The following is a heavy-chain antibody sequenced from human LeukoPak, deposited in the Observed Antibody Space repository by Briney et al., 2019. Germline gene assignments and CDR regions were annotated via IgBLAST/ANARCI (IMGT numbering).Heavy chain of an antibody. J-gene: IGHJ5*02. CDR2: ISAYNGNT. CDR3: AREPSRYYYGSGSPSNWFDP. CDR1: GYTFTSYG. D-gene: IGHD3-10*01. V-gene: IGHV1-18*01. Sequence: ASVKVSCKASGYTFTSYGISWVRQAPGQGLEWMGWISAYNGNTNYAQKLQGRVTMTTDTPTSTAYMELRSLRSDDTAVYYCAREPSRYYYGSGSPSNWFDPWGQGTLVTVSS.